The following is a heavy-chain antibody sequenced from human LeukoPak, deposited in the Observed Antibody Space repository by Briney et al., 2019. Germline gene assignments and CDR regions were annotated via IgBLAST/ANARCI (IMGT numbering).Heavy chain of an antibody. CDR3: ARALGMAVAGSAGY. Sequence: GASVKVSCKASGYTFTGYNTHWVRQAPGQGLEWMGWINPNTGGTTFAQKFQGRVTMTRDTSISTAYMELSSLRSDDTAVYYCARALGMAVAGSAGYWGQGTLVTVSS. CDR2: INPNTGGT. V-gene: IGHV1-2*02. J-gene: IGHJ4*02. CDR1: GYTFTGYN. D-gene: IGHD6-19*01.